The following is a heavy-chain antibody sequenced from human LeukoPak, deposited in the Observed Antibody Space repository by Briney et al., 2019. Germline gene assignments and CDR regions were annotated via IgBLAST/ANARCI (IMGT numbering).Heavy chain of an antibody. J-gene: IGHJ3*02. CDR1: GGSFSGYY. D-gene: IGHD6-25*01. V-gene: IGHV4-4*09. CDR3: ARRAAATRAFDI. CDR2: IYPSGST. Sequence: SETLSLTCAVYGGSFSGYYWNWIRQPPGKGLEWIAYIYPSGSTKYNPSLKSPVTVSVDTSKNQLSLRLSSVTAADTAVYYCARRAAATRAFDIWGQGTTVTVSS.